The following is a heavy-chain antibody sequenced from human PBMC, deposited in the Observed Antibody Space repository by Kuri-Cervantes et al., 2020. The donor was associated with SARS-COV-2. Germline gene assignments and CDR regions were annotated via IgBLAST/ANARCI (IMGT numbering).Heavy chain of an antibody. CDR2: IIPIFGTA. V-gene: IGHV1-69*06. J-gene: IGHJ4*02. CDR1: GGTFSSYA. Sequence: SVKVSCKASGGTFSSYAISWVRQAPGQGLEWMGGIIPIFGTANYAQKFQGRVTITADKSTSTAYMELSSLRSEDTAVYYCTRLWLEREFDYWGQGTLVTVSS. CDR3: TRLWLEREFDY. D-gene: IGHD1-1*01.